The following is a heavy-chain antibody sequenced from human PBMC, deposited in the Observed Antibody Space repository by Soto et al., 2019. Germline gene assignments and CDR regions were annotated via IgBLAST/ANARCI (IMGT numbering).Heavy chain of an antibody. V-gene: IGHV3-23*01. Sequence: EVQVLESGGGLVQPGGSLRLSCVASGFTFTTYAMSWVRQAPGKGLAWVSGISVSGGSTYYADSVKGRFTISRDNSKNTLYLQMNSLRAEDTAVYYCASNTRYDPPDYWGQGTLVTVSS. CDR3: ASNTRYDPPDY. D-gene: IGHD3-16*01. J-gene: IGHJ4*02. CDR1: GFTFTTYA. CDR2: ISVSGGST.